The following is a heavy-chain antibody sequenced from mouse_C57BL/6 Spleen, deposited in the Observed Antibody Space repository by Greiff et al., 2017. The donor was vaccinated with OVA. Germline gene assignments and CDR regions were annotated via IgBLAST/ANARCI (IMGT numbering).Heavy chain of an antibody. CDR1: GYTFTSYW. D-gene: IGHD2-4*01. Sequence: QVQLKQPGAELVKPGASVKLSCKASGYTFTSYWMHWVKQRPGQGLEWIGMIHPNSGSTNYNEKFKSKATLTVDKSSSTAYMQLSSLTSEDSAVYYCALYYDYEAWFAYWGQGTLVTVSA. J-gene: IGHJ3*01. CDR3: ALYYDYEAWFAY. V-gene: IGHV1-64*01. CDR2: IHPNSGST.